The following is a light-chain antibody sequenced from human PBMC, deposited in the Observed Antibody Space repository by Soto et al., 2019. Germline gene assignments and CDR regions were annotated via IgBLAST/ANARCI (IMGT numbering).Light chain of an antibody. J-gene: IGLJ2*01. CDR1: SSDVGGSNY. CDR2: DVS. Sequence: QSALTQPASVSGSPGHSITISCTGTSSDVGGSNYVSWYQHHPGKAPKLMIYDVSNRPSGVSNRFSGSKSGNTASLTISGLQAEDEADYYCTSYTDSSTLVVFGGGTKVTVL. CDR3: TSYTDSSTLVV. V-gene: IGLV2-14*03.